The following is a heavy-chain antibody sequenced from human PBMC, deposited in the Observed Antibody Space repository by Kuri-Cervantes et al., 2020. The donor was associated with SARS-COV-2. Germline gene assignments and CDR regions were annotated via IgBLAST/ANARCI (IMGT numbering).Heavy chain of an antibody. D-gene: IGHD6-13*01. J-gene: IGHJ4*02. Sequence: SVKVSCKASGGTFSSYAISWVRQAPGQGLEWMGGIIPIFGTANYAQKFQGRVTITTDESTSTAYMELRSLRSDDTAVYYCARDIPEQQLVYYFDYWGQGTLVTVSS. V-gene: IGHV1-69*05. CDR3: ARDIPEQQLVYYFDY. CDR1: GGTFSSYA. CDR2: IIPIFGTA.